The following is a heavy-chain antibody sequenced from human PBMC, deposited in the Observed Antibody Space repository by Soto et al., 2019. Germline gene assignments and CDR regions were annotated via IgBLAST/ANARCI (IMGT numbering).Heavy chain of an antibody. J-gene: IGHJ4*02. CDR1: GGSFSGYY. V-gene: IGHV4-34*01. CDR2: INHSGST. Sequence: QVQLQQWGAGLLKPSETLSLTCAVYGGSFSGYYWSWIRQPPGKGLEWIGEINHSGSTNYNPSLKSRVTISVDTSKNQFSLKLSSVTAADTAVYYCARGHFSADIVATTGTPTFDYWGQGTLVTVSS. CDR3: ARGHFSADIVATTGTPTFDY. D-gene: IGHD5-12*01.